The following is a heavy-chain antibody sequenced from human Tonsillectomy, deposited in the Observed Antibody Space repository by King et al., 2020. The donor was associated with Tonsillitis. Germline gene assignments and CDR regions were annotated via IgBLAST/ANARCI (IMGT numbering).Heavy chain of an antibody. J-gene: IGHJ4*02. D-gene: IGHD6-19*01. V-gene: IGHV3-23*04. CDR3: AKDRDGRAVAAFQPYEY. CDR2: ISASGAGT. CDR1: GFTFSSYA. Sequence: VQLVESGGGLVQPGGSLRLSCAASGFTFSSYAMSWVRQAPGKGLEWVSGISASGAGTYYADSVKGRFTISRDTSKSTLYLQMNSLRAEDTAVYYCAKDRDGRAVAAFQPYEYWGQGTLVTVSS.